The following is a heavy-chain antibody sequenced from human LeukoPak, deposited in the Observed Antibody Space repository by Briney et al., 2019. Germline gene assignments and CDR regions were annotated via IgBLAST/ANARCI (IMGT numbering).Heavy chain of an antibody. J-gene: IGHJ4*02. CDR3: AKLSDGVAAAYVDY. V-gene: IGHV3-48*02. CDR2: ISISRTT. CDR1: GFTFSSYS. D-gene: IGHD2-15*01. Sequence: GGSLRLSCAASGFTFSSYSMSWVRQAPGKGLEWVSYISISRTTYYADSVKGRFTISRDNAKNSLYLQMSSLRDEDTAVYYCAKLSDGVAAAYVDYWGQGTLVTVSS.